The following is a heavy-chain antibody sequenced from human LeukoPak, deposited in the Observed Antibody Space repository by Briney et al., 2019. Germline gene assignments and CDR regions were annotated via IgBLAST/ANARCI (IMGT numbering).Heavy chain of an antibody. Sequence: KPSETLSLTCALSTVSGSSGNFWSWVRQPPGEGLEWIGEVHKSGRTNYNPSLKTRVTISIDASKNQLSLELTSVTAADTAVYYCARELRGAPTPGAYWGQGTRVTVPS. J-gene: IGHJ4*02. CDR1: TVSGSSGNF. CDR2: VHKSGRT. CDR3: ARELRGAPTPGAY. V-gene: IGHV4-4*02. D-gene: IGHD1-26*01.